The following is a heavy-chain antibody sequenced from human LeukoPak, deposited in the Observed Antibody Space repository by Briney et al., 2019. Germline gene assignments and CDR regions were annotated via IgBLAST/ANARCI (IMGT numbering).Heavy chain of an antibody. Sequence: ASVKVSCKTSGYTFSDYYIHWIRQAPGQGLEWVGWINPNSGGTNYAQKFQGRVTMTRDTSIRTAYMELSRLRSDDTAVYYCARDLEWLYPGGAFDIWGQGTMVTVSS. D-gene: IGHD3-3*01. CDR2: INPNSGGT. V-gene: IGHV1-2*02. J-gene: IGHJ3*02. CDR1: GYTFSDYY. CDR3: ARDLEWLYPGGAFDI.